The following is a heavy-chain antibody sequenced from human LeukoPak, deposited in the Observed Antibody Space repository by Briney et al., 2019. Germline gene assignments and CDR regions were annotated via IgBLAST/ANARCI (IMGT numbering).Heavy chain of an antibody. CDR2: IYYSGST. CDR3: ARYVRNRGTFYLDY. D-gene: IGHD1-26*01. V-gene: IGHV4-59*01. CDR1: GVSISSDY. J-gene: IGHJ4*02. Sequence: PSETPSLTCTVSGVSISSDYWSWIRQPPGKGLEWIGYIYYSGSTNYNPSLESRVSMSLDTSKTQFSLNLRSVTAADTAVYYCARYVRNRGTFYLDYWGQGTLVTVSS.